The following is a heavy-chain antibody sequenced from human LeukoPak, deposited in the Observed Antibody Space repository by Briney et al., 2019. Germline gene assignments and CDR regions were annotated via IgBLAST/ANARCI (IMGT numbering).Heavy chain of an antibody. CDR2: INHSGGT. J-gene: IGHJ4*02. V-gene: IGHV4-34*01. D-gene: IGHD3-22*01. CDR3: ARGRPHESYYYDSSGYFAFDY. Sequence: SETLSLTCAVYGGSFSGYYWSWIRQPPGKGLEWIGEINHSGGTNYNPSLKSRVTISVDTSKNQFSLKLSSVTAADTAVYYCARGRPHESYYYDSSGYFAFDYWGQGTLVTVSS. CDR1: GGSFSGYY.